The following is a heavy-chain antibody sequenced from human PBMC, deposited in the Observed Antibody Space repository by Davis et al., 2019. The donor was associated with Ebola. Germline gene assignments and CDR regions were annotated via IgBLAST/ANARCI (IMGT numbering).Heavy chain of an antibody. CDR1: GFTFRTYV. Sequence: PGGSLRLSCAASGFTFRTYVLSWVRQAPGQGLEWVSSITGSGENTFYTDSVRGRFTISRDNSRNTVYLEMDSLRADDTAVYHCARSGGCSSGRCYNNWFDPWGQGTLVTVSS. J-gene: IGHJ5*02. CDR3: ARSGGCSSGRCYNNWFDP. D-gene: IGHD2-15*01. CDR2: ITGSGENT. V-gene: IGHV3-23*01.